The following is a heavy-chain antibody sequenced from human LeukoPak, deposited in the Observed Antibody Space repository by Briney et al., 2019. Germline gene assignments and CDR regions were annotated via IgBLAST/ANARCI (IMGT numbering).Heavy chain of an antibody. CDR2: INTDGSTT. Sequence: GGSLRLFRAAAGSTSDTHWMDCDSQAPGKGLVWVPRINTDGSTTNYADSVKGRFTISRDNAKNTLYLQMNSLRGEDTAVYSCARDLNCNQIDYWGQ. CDR1: GSTSDTHW. V-gene: IGHV3-74*01. CDR3: ARDLNCNQIDY. J-gene: IGHJ4*02. D-gene: IGHD1-20*01.